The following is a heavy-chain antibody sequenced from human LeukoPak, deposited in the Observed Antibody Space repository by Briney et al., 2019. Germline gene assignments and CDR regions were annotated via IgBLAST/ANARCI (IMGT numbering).Heavy chain of an antibody. D-gene: IGHD3-3*01. V-gene: IGHV4-38-2*02. J-gene: IGHJ5*02. Sequence: SETLSLTCTVSGYSINSGYYWGWIRQPRGKGLEWIGSMYHSGSTYYNPSLKSRVTISVDTSKNQFSLKLTSVTAADTAVYYCARDQRITIFGVIKKGWFDPWGQGTLVTVSS. CDR2: MYHSGST. CDR1: GYSINSGYY. CDR3: ARDQRITIFGVIKKGWFDP.